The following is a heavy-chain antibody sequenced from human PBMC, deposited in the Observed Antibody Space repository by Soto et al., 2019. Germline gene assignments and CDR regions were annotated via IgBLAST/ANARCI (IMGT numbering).Heavy chain of an antibody. CDR2: INPSCGST. Sequence: ASVKVSCKASGYTFTSYYMHWVRQAPGQGLEWMGIINPSCGSTSYAQKFQGRVTMTRDTSTSTVYMELSSLRSEDTAMYYCARRAIFYGMDVWGQGTTVTVSS. J-gene: IGHJ6*02. CDR3: ARRAIFYGMDV. CDR1: GYTFTSYY. V-gene: IGHV1-46*01. D-gene: IGHD3-3*01.